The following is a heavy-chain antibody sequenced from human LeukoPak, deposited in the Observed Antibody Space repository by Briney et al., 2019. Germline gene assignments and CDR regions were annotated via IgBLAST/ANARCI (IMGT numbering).Heavy chain of an antibody. CDR1: GGSISSHY. V-gene: IGHV4-34*01. J-gene: IGHJ6*04. CDR2: INHSGST. Sequence: PSETLSLTCTVSGGSISSHYWSWIRQPPGKGLEWIGEINHSGSTNYNPSLKSRVTISVDTSKNQFSLKLGSVTAADTAVYYCASTEGVTTRTDVWGKGTTVTVSS. D-gene: IGHD4-17*01. CDR3: ASTEGVTTRTDV.